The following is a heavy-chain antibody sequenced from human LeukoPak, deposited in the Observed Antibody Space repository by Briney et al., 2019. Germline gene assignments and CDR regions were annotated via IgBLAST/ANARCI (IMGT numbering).Heavy chain of an antibody. CDR1: GYTFTGYY. J-gene: IGHJ4*02. D-gene: IGHD3-10*01. V-gene: IGHV1-2*06. CDR2: INPNNGGT. Sequence: ASVKVSCKASGYTFTGYYMHWVRQAPGQGLEWMGRINPNNGGTNYAQKFQGRVTMTRDTSISTAYMELSRLRSDDTAVYYCARGYYGSGSYYKKGFDYWGQGTLVTVSS. CDR3: ARGYYGSGSYYKKGFDY.